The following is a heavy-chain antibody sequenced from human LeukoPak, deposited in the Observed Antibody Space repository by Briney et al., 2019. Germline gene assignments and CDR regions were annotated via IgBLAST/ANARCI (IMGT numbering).Heavy chain of an antibody. V-gene: IGHV1-18*01. CDR1: GGTFSSYA. CDR2: ISAYNGNT. D-gene: IGHD2-2*01. J-gene: IGHJ5*02. Sequence: GASVKVSCKASGGTFSSYAISWVGQAPGQGLEWMGWISAYNGNTNYAQKLQGRVTMTTDTSTSTAYMELRSLRSDDTAVYYCARDWGGDIVVVPAATPLGRFDPWGQGTLVTVSS. CDR3: ARDWGGDIVVVPAATPLGRFDP.